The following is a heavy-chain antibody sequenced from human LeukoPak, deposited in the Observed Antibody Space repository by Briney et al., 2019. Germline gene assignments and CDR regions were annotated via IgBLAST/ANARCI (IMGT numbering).Heavy chain of an antibody. Sequence: GGSLRLSCAASGFTFSSYSMNWVRQAPGKGLEWVSSISSSSGYIYYADSVKGRFTISRDNAKNSLYLQMNSLRAEDAAVYYCARGMGYSFYWGQGTLVTVSS. D-gene: IGHD5-18*01. CDR1: GFTFSSYS. J-gene: IGHJ4*02. CDR3: ARGMGYSFY. V-gene: IGHV3-21*01. CDR2: ISSSSGYI.